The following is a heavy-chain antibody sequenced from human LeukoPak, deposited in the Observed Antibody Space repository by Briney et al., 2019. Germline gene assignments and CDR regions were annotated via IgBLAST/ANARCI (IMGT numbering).Heavy chain of an antibody. Sequence: PGGSLRLSCAASGFTFSSYWVSWVRQAPGKGLEWVANIKQDGSEKYYVDSVKGRFTISRDNAKNSLYLQMNSLRAEDTAVYYCARDRCSSTSCYDDYWGQGTLVTVSS. J-gene: IGHJ4*02. V-gene: IGHV3-7*01. CDR1: GFTFSSYW. D-gene: IGHD2-2*01. CDR2: IKQDGSEK. CDR3: ARDRCSSTSCYDDY.